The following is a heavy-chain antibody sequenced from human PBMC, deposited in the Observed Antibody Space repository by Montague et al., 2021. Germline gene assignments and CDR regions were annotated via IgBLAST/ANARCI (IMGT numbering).Heavy chain of an antibody. V-gene: IGHV4-39*01. CDR1: GGSISSSSYY. CDR3: ARHKKGWLLLYYFDY. Sequence: SETLSLTCTVSGGSISSSSYYWGWIRQPPGKGLEWIGSIYYSGSTYYNPSLKSRVTIHVDTSKNQFSLKLSSVTAADTAVYFCARHKKGWLLLYYFDYWGRGTLVTVSS. J-gene: IGHJ4*02. D-gene: IGHD5-24*01. CDR2: IYYSGST.